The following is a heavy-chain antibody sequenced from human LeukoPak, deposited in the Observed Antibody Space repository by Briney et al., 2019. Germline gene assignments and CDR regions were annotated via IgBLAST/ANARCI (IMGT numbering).Heavy chain of an antibody. CDR2: TVVGSGNT. CDR1: GFTFTSSA. Sequence: GTSVKVSCKASGFTFTSSAMQWVRQARGQRLEWIGWTVVGSGNTNYAQKFQERVTITRDMSTSTAYMELSSLRSEDTAVYYCAATTMVVMGGVYYGMDVWGQGTTVTVSS. V-gene: IGHV1-58*02. CDR3: AATTMVVMGGVYYGMDV. D-gene: IGHD4-23*01. J-gene: IGHJ6*02.